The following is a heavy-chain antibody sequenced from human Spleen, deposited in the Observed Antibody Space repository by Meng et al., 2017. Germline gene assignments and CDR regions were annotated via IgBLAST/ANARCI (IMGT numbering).Heavy chain of an antibody. Sequence: QAQLLQSGAELKKPGASVKISCKASGYTFTNYAMNWVRQAPGQGLEWTGWINARTGDPTYAPGFTGRFVLSLDTSVSTAYLQITSLKTEDTAVYYCARKKWLATGEVHWGQGSLVTVSS. CDR3: ARKKWLATGEVH. V-gene: IGHV7-4-1*02. J-gene: IGHJ4*02. CDR2: INARTGDP. CDR1: GYTFTNYA. D-gene: IGHD6-19*01.